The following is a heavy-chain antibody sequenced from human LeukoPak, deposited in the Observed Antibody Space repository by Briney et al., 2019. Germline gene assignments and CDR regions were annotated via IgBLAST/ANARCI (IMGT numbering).Heavy chain of an antibody. CDR3: ARGNYDSSGYYARVFNFDY. D-gene: IGHD3-22*01. V-gene: IGHV4-59*12. CDR2: IYYSGST. CDR1: GGSISSYY. Sequence: SETLSLTCTVSGGSISSYYWSWIRQPPGKGLEWIGYIYYSGSTNYNPSLKSRVTISVDTSKNQFSLKLSSVTAADTAVYYCARGNYDSSGYYARVFNFDYWGQGTLVTVSS. J-gene: IGHJ4*02.